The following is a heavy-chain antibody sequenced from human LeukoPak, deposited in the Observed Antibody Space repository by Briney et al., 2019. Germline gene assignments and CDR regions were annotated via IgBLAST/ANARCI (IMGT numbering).Heavy chain of an antibody. D-gene: IGHD3-10*01. J-gene: IGHJ4*02. CDR3: ARDIHGSGHFDF. V-gene: IGHV4-59*01. CDR1: GGSISNYY. CDR2: IYYSGST. Sequence: PSETLSLTCTVSGGSISNYYWSWIRQPPGKGLEWIGYIYYSGSTTYNPSLKSRVTISVDTSKNQFSLKLTSVTAADTALYYCARDIHGSGHFDFWGQGTLVTVSS.